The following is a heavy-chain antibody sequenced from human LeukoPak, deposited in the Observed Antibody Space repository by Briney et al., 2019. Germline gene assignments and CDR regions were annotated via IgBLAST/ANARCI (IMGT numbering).Heavy chain of an antibody. CDR2: INQDGSGK. Sequence: GGSLRLSCAASGFTFSSFWMSWVRQAPGKGLGWVANINQDGSGKYFVDSVKGRFTISRDNAKNSLYLQMNSLRAEDTAVYYCARDRTGAVVDYWGQGTLVTVSS. CDR3: ARDRTGAVVDY. D-gene: IGHD6-19*01. CDR1: GFTFSSFW. J-gene: IGHJ4*02. V-gene: IGHV3-7*01.